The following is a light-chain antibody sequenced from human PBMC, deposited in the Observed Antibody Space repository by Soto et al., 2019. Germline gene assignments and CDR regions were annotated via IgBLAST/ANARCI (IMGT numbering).Light chain of an antibody. V-gene: IGKV4-1*01. CDR3: QQYYSAPWT. J-gene: IGKJ1*01. CDR2: WAS. CDR1: QSVLYSSNNKNY. Sequence: DFVMTQSPDSLAVSLGERATINCKSSQSVLYSSNNKNYLAWYQQKPGQSPKLLIYWASTRESGVPDRFSGSGSGTDFTLTISSLQAEDVAVYYCQQYYSAPWTFGQGTKVEI.